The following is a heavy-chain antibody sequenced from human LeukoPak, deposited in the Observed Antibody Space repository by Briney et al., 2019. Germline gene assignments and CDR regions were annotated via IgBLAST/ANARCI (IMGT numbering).Heavy chain of an antibody. D-gene: IGHD4-17*01. J-gene: IGHJ5*02. V-gene: IGHV1-69*04. Sequence: ASVKVSCKASGGTFSSYAISWVRQAPGQGLEWMGRIIPILGIANYAQKFQGRVTITADKSTSTAYMELSSLRSEDTAVYYCATSPYGDYAGPWGQGTLVTVSS. CDR2: IIPILGIA. CDR3: ATSPYGDYAGP. CDR1: GGTFSSYA.